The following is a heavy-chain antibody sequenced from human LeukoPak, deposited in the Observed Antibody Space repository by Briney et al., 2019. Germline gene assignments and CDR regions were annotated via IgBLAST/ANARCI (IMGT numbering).Heavy chain of an antibody. CDR1: GGTFNSYA. Sequence: GASVTVSCKASGGTFNSYAISWVRQAPGQGLEWMGRIIPILGTANYAQKFQGRVTITPDESTSTAYMELSSLRSEDTAVYYCAREPGRDCYYMDVWGKGTTVTVSS. V-gene: IGHV1-69*11. CDR2: IIPILGTA. CDR3: AREPGRDCYYMDV. D-gene: IGHD1-14*01. J-gene: IGHJ6*03.